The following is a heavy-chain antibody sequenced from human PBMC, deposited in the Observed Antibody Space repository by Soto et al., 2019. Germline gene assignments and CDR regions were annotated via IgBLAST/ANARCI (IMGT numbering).Heavy chain of an antibody. CDR2: IVVVSGST. J-gene: IGHJ6*02. CDR3: SADHPHMAMGWPV. V-gene: IGHV1-58*02. D-gene: IGHD1-26*01. CDR1: GFDFGSFG. Sequence: QMQLVQSAAEVREPGTSVRVSCRASGFDFGSFGIQFLRQTRGRGLVWIGWIVVVSGSTNYARKFRGRVPISRDMSSSTAYLDLYVLKSDDTAVYFCSADHPHMAMGWPVWGQGTTVTVSS.